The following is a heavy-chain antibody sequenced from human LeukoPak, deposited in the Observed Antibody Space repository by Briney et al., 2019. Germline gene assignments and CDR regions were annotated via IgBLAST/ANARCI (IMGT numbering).Heavy chain of an antibody. D-gene: IGHD5/OR15-5a*01. CDR1: GFTMNTNY. CDR2: TYSGGST. CDR3: ARQNSVTLGLDY. Sequence: PGGSLRLSCAVSGFTMNTNYMTWVRQAPGKGLEWVSLTYSGGSTYYADFVKGRFTISRDNYKNTLYLQMKSLRAEDTAVYYCARQNSVTLGLDYWGQGTLVSVSS. J-gene: IGHJ4*02. V-gene: IGHV3-66*04.